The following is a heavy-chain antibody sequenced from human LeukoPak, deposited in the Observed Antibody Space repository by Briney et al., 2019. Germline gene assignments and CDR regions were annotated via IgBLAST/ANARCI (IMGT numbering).Heavy chain of an antibody. J-gene: IGHJ4*02. CDR3: ARDPRGYYDSSGSGY. Sequence: PSETLSLTCTVSGGSISSGGYYWSWIRQPPGKGLEWIGYIYHSGSTYYNPSLKSRVTISVDRSKNQFSLKLSSVTAADTAVYYCARDPRGYYDSSGSGYWGQGTLVTVSS. V-gene: IGHV4-30-2*01. CDR1: GGSISSGGYY. D-gene: IGHD3-22*01. CDR2: IYHSGST.